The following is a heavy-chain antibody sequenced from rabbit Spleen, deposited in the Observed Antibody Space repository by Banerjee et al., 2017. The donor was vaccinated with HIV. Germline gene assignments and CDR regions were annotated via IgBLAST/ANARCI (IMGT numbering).Heavy chain of an antibody. D-gene: IGHD8-1*01. V-gene: IGHV1S40*01. J-gene: IGHJ6*01. CDR2: IDTSSGVT. CDR1: GFDLSSYYY. CDR3: ARDTGSSFSSYGMDL. Sequence: QSLEESGGDLVKPGASLTLTCKASGFDLSSYYYMCWVRQAPGKGLEWIACIDTSSGVTWYATWAKGRFTISKNSSTTVTLQMTSLTAADTATYFCARDTGSSFSSYGMDLWGPGTLVTVS.